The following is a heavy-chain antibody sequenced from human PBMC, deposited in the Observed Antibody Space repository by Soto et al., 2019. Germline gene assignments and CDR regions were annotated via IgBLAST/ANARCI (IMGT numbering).Heavy chain of an antibody. CDR1: GGSISSGGYY. D-gene: IGHD5-12*01. Sequence: SETLSLTCTVSGGSISSGGYYWSWIRQHPGKGLEWIGYIYYTGTTNYNPSLKSRVTISVDTSKNQFSLKLSSVTAADTAVYYCAGYIVATHEYYFDYWGQGTLVTVSS. CDR3: AGYIVATHEYYFDY. J-gene: IGHJ4*02. CDR2: IYYTGTT. V-gene: IGHV4-61*08.